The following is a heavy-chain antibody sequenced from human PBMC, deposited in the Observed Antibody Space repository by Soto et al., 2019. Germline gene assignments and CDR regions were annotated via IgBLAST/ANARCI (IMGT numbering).Heavy chain of an antibody. V-gene: IGHV5-51*01. D-gene: IGHD3-10*01. CDR2: IYPGDSDT. Sequence: GASVKVSCKASVGTFSSYAISWVRQAPGQGLEWMGIIYPGDSDTRYSPSFQGQVTISADKSISTAYLQWSSLKASDTAMYYCARHGEVLWFGELPYWGQGTLVTVSS. CDR3: ARHGEVLWFGELPY. CDR1: VGTFSSYA. J-gene: IGHJ4*02.